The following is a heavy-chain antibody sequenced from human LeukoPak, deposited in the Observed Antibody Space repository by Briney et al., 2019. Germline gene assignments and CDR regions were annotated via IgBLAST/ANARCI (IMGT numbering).Heavy chain of an antibody. D-gene: IGHD7-27*01. CDR2: INPNGGYT. CDR1: GYTFTSYY. J-gene: IGHJ4*02. Sequence: GASVKVSCKASGYTFTSYYTHWVRQAPGQGLEWMGIINPNGGYTNYAQKFQGRVTMTRDTSTSTVYMEMSSLRSEDTAVYYCARGLGIDFWGQGTLVTVSS. V-gene: IGHV1-46*01. CDR3: ARGLGIDF.